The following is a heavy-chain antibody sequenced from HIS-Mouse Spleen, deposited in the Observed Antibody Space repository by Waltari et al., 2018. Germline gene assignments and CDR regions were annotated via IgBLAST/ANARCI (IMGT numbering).Heavy chain of an antibody. D-gene: IGHD6-19*01. CDR2: INPNSGGT. Sequence: QVQLVQSGAEVKKPGASVKVSCKASGYTFTGYYMHWVRQAPGQGLEWMGWINPNSGGTNYAQKFQGRVTMTRDTSISTAYMELSRLRSDDTAVYYCARDSAIAVAGIIHSYYYYGMDVWGQGTTVTVSS. J-gene: IGHJ6*02. CDR1: GYTFTGYY. CDR3: ARDSAIAVAGIIHSYYYYGMDV. V-gene: IGHV1-2*02.